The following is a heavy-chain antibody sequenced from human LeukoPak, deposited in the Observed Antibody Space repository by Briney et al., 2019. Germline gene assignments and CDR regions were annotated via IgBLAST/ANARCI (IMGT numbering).Heavy chain of an antibody. J-gene: IGHJ3*02. CDR3: ARVGGMTTINNAAFDI. D-gene: IGHD4-4*01. CDR2: IYHSGST. Sequence: PSETLSPTCTVSGGSINSYYWNWIRQPPGKGLEWIGYIYHSGSTNYNPSLKSRVTISLDTSKNQFSLKLTSVTAADTAIYYCARVGGMTTINNAAFDIWGQGTMVTVSS. V-gene: IGHV4-59*01. CDR1: GGSINSYY.